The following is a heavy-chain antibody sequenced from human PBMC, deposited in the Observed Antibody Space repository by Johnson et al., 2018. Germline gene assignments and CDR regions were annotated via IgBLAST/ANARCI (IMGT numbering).Heavy chain of an antibody. CDR1: GFTFSSYG. J-gene: IGHJ1*01. CDR2: ISYDGSNK. CDR3: ARVGGEYFQH. V-gene: IGHV3-30*03. Sequence: VQLVESGGGLVKPGGSLRLSCAASGFTFSSYGMHWVRQAPGKGLEWVAVISYDGSNKYYADSVKGRFTISRDNSKNTLYLQMNSLRAEDTAVYYCARVGGEYFQHWGQGTLVTVSS.